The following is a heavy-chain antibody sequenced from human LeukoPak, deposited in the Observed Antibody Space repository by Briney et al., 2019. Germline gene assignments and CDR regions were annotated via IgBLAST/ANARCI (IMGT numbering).Heavy chain of an antibody. D-gene: IGHD7-27*01. J-gene: IGHJ5*02. V-gene: IGHV3-30*02. CDR2: IRYDGTDQ. CDR1: GFTFS. CDR3: AKDGNWASVS. Sequence: GGSLRLSCVGSGFTFSVHWVRQVPGKGLEWLTFIRYDGTDQHYADSVRGRFTISRDNSKNTVYLQMNSLRPEDTALYYCAKDGNWASVSWGQGTLVTVSS.